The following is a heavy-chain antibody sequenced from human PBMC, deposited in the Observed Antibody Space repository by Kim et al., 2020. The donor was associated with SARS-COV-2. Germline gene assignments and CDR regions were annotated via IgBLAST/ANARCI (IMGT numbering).Heavy chain of an antibody. CDR1: GFTFSSYE. Sequence: GGSLRLSCAASGFTFSSYEMNWVRQAPGKGLEWVSYISSSGSTIYYADSVKGRFTISRDNAKNSLYLQMNSLRAEDTAVYYCALTPKYISSWYGSGWFDPRGQGTQVADST. CDR3: ALTPKYISSWYGSGWFDP. CDR2: ISSSGSTI. V-gene: IGHV3-48*03. D-gene: IGHD6-13*01. J-gene: IGHJ5*02.